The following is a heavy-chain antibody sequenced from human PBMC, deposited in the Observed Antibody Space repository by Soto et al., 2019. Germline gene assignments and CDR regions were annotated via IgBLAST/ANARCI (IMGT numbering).Heavy chain of an antibody. V-gene: IGHV3-30*18. D-gene: IGHD3-22*01. CDR1: GFTFSSYG. Sequence: QVQLVESGGGVVQPGRSLRLSCAASGFTFSSYGMHWVRQAPGKGLEWVSVISYDGSNKYYADSVKGRFTISRDNSKNPLYLQMNGLRAEDTAVYYCAKGADSSGPDYWGQGTLVTVSS. CDR2: ISYDGSNK. J-gene: IGHJ4*02. CDR3: AKGADSSGPDY.